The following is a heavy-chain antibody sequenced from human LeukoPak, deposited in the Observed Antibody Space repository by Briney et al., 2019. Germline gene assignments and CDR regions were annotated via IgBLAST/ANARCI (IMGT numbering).Heavy chain of an antibody. CDR3: ARAPPSGYDFDY. J-gene: IGHJ4*02. CDR2: INDDGSEK. Sequence: QPGGSLRLSCAASGFPLSNHWMTWVRQAPGKGLEWVANINDDGSEKYYAESVKGRFTISRDNAKNSLYLQMNSLRAEDTAVYYCARAPPSGYDFDYWGQGTLVTASS. D-gene: IGHD5-12*01. V-gene: IGHV3-7*01. CDR1: GFPLSNHW.